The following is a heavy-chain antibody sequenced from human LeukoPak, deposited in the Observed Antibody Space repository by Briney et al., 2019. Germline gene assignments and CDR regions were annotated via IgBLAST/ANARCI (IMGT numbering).Heavy chain of an antibody. Sequence: GASVKVSCKASGYTFTGYYMHWVRQAPGQGLEWMGWINPNSGGTNYAQKFQGRVTMTRDTSISTAYMELSRLRSDDTAVYYCARKRALGGRTLPFDPWGQGTLVTVSS. CDR1: GYTFTGYY. J-gene: IGHJ5*02. D-gene: IGHD3-16*01. CDR3: ARKRALGGRTLPFDP. V-gene: IGHV1-2*02. CDR2: INPNSGGT.